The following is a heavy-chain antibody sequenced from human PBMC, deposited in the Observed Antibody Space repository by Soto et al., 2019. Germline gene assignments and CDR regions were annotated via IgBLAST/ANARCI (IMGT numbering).Heavy chain of an antibody. CDR1: SGSISSSNW. J-gene: IGHJ5*02. D-gene: IGHD6-13*01. CDR2: IYHSGST. Sequence: QVQLQESGPGLVKPSGTLSLTCAVSSGSISSSNWWSWVRQPPGKGLEWIGEIYHSGSTNYNPSHKSRVTIPGDKSKNQFSLKLSSVTGADTAVYYCARTSIAATRGRWFDPWGQGNLVTVSS. V-gene: IGHV4-4*02. CDR3: ARTSIAATRGRWFDP.